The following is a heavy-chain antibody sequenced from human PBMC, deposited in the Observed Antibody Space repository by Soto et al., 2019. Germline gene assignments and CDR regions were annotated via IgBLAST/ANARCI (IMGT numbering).Heavy chain of an antibody. Sequence: ASVKVSCKASGYTFTSYDINWVRQATGQGLEWMGWMNPNSGNTGYAQKFQGRVTMTRNTSISTAYMELSSLRSEDTAVYYCAGGPNGTVGYYYYYGMDVWGQGTTVTVSS. CDR3: AGGPNGTVGYYYYYGMDV. J-gene: IGHJ6*02. CDR1: GYTFTSYD. V-gene: IGHV1-8*01. D-gene: IGHD1-26*01. CDR2: MNPNSGNT.